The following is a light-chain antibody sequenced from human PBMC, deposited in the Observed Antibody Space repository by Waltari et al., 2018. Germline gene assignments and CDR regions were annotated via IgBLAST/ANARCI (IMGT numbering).Light chain of an antibody. V-gene: IGLV1-51*01. Sequence: QSVLTQPPSVSAAPGQTVTISCSGSSANIGYNYVSWYQPFPGTAPKLLISDKSRRPSGIPDRFSGSKSGTSATLAITDLQTGDEADYYCVSWDSGLSAGVFGGGTRLTVL. CDR3: VSWDSGLSAGV. CDR1: SANIGYNY. CDR2: DKS. J-gene: IGLJ2*01.